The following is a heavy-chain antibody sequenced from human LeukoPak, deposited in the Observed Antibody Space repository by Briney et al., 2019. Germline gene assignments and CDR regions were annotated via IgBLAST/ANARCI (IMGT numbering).Heavy chain of an antibody. V-gene: IGHV1-18*01. D-gene: IGHD1-26*01. Sequence: ASVKVSCKASGYTFTSYGITWVRQAPGQGLEWMGWISAYNGNTNYAQNLQGRVTMTRDTSISTAYMELSRLRSDDTAVYYCARGAGATLYYYYYYMDVWGKGTTVTVSS. CDR3: ARGAGATLYYYYYYMDV. CDR2: ISAYNGNT. CDR1: GYTFTSYG. J-gene: IGHJ6*03.